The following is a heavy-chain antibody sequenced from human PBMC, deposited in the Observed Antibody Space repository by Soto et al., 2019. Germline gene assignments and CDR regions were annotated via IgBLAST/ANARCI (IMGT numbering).Heavy chain of an antibody. D-gene: IGHD3-3*01. Sequence: GGSLRLSCAASGFTFSSYGMHWVRQAPGKGLEWVAVISYDGSNKYYADSVKGRFTISRDNSKNTLYLQMNSLRAEDTAVYYCAIHPFRYDFWSGSRDYYMDVWGKGTTVTVSS. J-gene: IGHJ6*03. CDR2: ISYDGSNK. CDR3: AIHPFRYDFWSGSRDYYMDV. V-gene: IGHV3-30*03. CDR1: GFTFSSYG.